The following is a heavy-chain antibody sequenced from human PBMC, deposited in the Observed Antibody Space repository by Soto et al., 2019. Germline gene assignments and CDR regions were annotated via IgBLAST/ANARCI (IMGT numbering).Heavy chain of an antibody. CDR3: ARVSAVAGLERFDY. CDR1: GGSVSSGSYY. CDR2: IYYSGST. D-gene: IGHD6-19*01. J-gene: IGHJ4*02. Sequence: PSETLSLTCTVSGGSVSSGSYYWSWIRQPPGKGLEWIGYIYYSGSTNYNPSLKSRVTISVDTSKNQFSLKLSSVTAADTAVYYCARVSAVAGLERFDYWGQGTLVTVSS. V-gene: IGHV4-61*01.